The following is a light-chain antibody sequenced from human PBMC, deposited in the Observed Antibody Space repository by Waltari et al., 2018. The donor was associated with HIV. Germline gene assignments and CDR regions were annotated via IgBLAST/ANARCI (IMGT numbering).Light chain of an antibody. CDR3: QSYDSSNLVAWV. V-gene: IGLV6-57*04. J-gene: IGLJ3*02. Sequence: NFILTPPPSVSGSLGKTVTISSTRSSGSIASTYAQWSPQRPGSAPVAVIFEDHQRPCGVPDRFSASIDSSSNSASLTISGLQTEDEADYYCQSYDSSNLVAWVFGTGTKLTVL. CDR1: SGSIASTY. CDR2: EDH.